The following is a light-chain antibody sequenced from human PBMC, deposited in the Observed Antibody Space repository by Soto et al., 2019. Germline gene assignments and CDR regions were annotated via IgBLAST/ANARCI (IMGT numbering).Light chain of an antibody. J-gene: IGKJ4*01. CDR1: QSVRSNS. V-gene: IGKV3-20*01. CDR2: GAS. CDR3: QQYGTSPLT. Sequence: EIVLTQSPRTLSLSPGESATLSCTASQSVRSNSLAWYQQKPGQAPRLLMFGASGRATGTPPRFSGRGSGTDFTLTISSLEPEDFAVHSCQQYGTSPLTFGGGTKVDI.